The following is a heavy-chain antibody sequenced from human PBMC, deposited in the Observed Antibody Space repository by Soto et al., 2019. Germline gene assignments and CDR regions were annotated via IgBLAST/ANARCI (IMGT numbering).Heavy chain of an antibody. V-gene: IGHV4-31*03. J-gene: IGHJ4*02. CDR2: IYYSGST. D-gene: IGHD2-15*01. CDR1: GGSIISGAYY. CDR3: AREVSVVAAASNEYYFDY. Sequence: QVQLQESGPGLVKPSQTLSLTCTVSGGSIISGAYYWSWIRQRPGKGLEWIGYIYYSGSTHYNPSLKRRLSISVDTSKNQFCLNLSSLTAADTAVYYCAREVSVVAAASNEYYFDYWGQGTLVTVSS.